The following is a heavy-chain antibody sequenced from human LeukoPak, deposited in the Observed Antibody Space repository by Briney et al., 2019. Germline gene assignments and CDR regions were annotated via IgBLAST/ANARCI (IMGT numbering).Heavy chain of an antibody. J-gene: IGHJ2*01. CDR3: ARYRPKLQPQPSGWYFDL. V-gene: IGHV4-31*03. Sequence: PSQTLSLTCTVSGGSISSGGYYWSWIRQHPGKGLEWIGYIYYSGSTYYNPSLKSRVTISVDTSKNQFSLKLSSVTAADTAVYYCARYRPKLQPQPSGWYFDLWGRGTLVTVSS. CDR2: IYYSGST. CDR1: GGSISSGGYY. D-gene: IGHD4-11*01.